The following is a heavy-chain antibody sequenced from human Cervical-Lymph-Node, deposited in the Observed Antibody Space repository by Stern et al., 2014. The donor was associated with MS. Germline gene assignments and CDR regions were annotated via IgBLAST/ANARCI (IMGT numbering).Heavy chain of an antibody. J-gene: IGHJ4*02. D-gene: IGHD2/OR15-2a*01. CDR2: LNPNSDDP. CDR3: AREATRIIVGSDY. Sequence: VQLVESGAKMKKPGASVKVSCKASGYDFTGFFIHWVRQVPGQGLEWMGRLNPNSDDPTYAQDFQDRVTLTRDTSISTAYLELSRLTSADTAVYYCAREATRIIVGSDYWGQGTQVTVSS. CDR1: GYDFTGFF. V-gene: IGHV1-2*06.